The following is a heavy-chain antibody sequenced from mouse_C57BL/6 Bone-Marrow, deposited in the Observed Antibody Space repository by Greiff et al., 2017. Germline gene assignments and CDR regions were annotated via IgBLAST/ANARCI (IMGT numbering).Heavy chain of an antibody. CDR2: ISDGGSYT. J-gene: IGHJ3*01. CDR3: ARDSSGPFAY. CDR1: GFTFSSYA. V-gene: IGHV5-4*01. D-gene: IGHD3-2*02. Sequence: EVQGVESGGGLVKPGGSLKLSCAASGFTFSSYAMSWVRQTPEKRLEWVATISDGGSYTSYPDNVKGRFTISRDNAKNNLYLQMSHLKSEDTAMYYCARDSSGPFAYWGQGTLVTVSA.